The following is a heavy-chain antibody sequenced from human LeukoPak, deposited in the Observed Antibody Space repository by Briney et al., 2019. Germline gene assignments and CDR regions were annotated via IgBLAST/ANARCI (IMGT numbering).Heavy chain of an antibody. CDR2: IYYSGST. CDR3: ARQYCSGGSCYWYFDL. D-gene: IGHD2-15*01. J-gene: IGHJ2*01. CDR1: GGSISSYY. V-gene: IGHV4-59*01. Sequence: SETPSLTCTVSGGSISSYYWSWIRQPPGKGLEWIGYIYYSGSTNYNPSLKSRVTISVDTSKNQFSLKLSSVTAADTAVYYCARQYCSGGSCYWYFDLWGRGTLVTVSS.